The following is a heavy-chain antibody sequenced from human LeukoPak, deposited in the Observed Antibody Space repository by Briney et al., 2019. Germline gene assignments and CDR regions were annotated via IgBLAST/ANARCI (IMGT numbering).Heavy chain of an antibody. Sequence: PGGSLRLSCAASGFTFSSCGMHWVRQAPGKGLEWVAFIRYDGSNKYYADSVKGRFTISRDNSKNTLYLQMNSLRAEDTAVYYCARRAGAYSHPYDYWGQGTLVTVSS. CDR3: ARRAGAYSHPYDY. CDR1: GFTFSSCG. J-gene: IGHJ4*02. V-gene: IGHV3-30*02. D-gene: IGHD4/OR15-4a*01. CDR2: IRYDGSNK.